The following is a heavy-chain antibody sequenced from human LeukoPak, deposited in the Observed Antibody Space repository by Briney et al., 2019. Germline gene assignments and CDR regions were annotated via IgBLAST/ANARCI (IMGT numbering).Heavy chain of an antibody. V-gene: IGHV4-34*01. D-gene: IGHD2-2*01. Sequence: SGTLSLTCTASGGSFIGYSWSWIRQAPGKGLEWIAEIHHSGSTKYNPSLRSRVTMSVDTSKSQFSLKLTSVTAADTGVYYCARVQLLYFFDYWGQGTLVTVSS. CDR2: IHHSGST. CDR3: ARVQLLYFFDY. J-gene: IGHJ4*02. CDR1: GGSFIGYS.